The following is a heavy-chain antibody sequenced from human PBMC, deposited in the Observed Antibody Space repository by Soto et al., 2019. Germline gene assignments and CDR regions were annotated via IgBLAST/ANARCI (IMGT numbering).Heavy chain of an antibody. V-gene: IGHV1-24*01. CDR3: VAGGTRWIQSPFDY. CDR2: FDPEDGEL. D-gene: IGHD5-18*01. J-gene: IGHJ4*02. Sequence: QVQLVQSGAEVKKPGASVKVSCKVSGHTLTELSVHWVRQAPGKGLEWLGGFDPEDGELVHAQKFQGRVTMTEDTSADSAIMEVSSLTSEDTAVYYCVAGGTRWIQSPFDYWGQGTLVTVSS. CDR1: GHTLTELS.